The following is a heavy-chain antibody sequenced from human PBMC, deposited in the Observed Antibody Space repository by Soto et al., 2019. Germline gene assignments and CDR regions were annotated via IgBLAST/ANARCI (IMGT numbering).Heavy chain of an antibody. J-gene: IGHJ4*02. CDR2: ISSTGNTM. CDR3: ARDFNGYDHFDY. CDR1: GFSFSDFY. V-gene: IGHV3-11*01. Sequence: QVQLVESGGGLVKPGGSLRLSCTASGFSFSDFYMSWIRQAPGKGLEWISYISSTGNTMNYADSVKGRFTISRDNAKNSLYLQMNSLRAEDTAVYYCARDFNGYDHFDYWGQGTLITVSS. D-gene: IGHD5-12*01.